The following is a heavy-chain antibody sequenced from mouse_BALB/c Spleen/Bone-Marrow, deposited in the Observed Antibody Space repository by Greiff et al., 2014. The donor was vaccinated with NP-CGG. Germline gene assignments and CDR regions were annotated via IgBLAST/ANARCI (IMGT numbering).Heavy chain of an antibody. Sequence: EVQLVESGAELVKPGASVKLSCTASGFNIKDTYMHWVKQRPEQGLEWIGRIDPANGNTKYDPKFQGKATITADTSSNTAYLQLSSLTSEDTAVYYCAAYYYGSSYGFAYWGQGTLVTVFA. J-gene: IGHJ3*01. CDR2: IDPANGNT. CDR1: GFNIKDTY. D-gene: IGHD1-1*01. V-gene: IGHV14-3*02. CDR3: AAYYYGSSYGFAY.